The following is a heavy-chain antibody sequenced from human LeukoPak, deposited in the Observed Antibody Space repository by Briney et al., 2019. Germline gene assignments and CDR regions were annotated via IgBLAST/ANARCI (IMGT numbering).Heavy chain of an antibody. J-gene: IGHJ5*02. D-gene: IGHD3-10*01. CDR1: GYTFTSYG. CDR3: ARAPLRFGDLRTHWFDP. CDR2: ISAYNGNT. V-gene: IGHV1-18*01. Sequence: ASVKVSCKASGYTFTSYGISWVRQAPGQGLEWMGWISAYNGNTNYAQKLQGRVTMTTDTSTSTAYMELRSLRSDDTAVYYCARAPLRFGDLRTHWFDPWGQETLVTVSS.